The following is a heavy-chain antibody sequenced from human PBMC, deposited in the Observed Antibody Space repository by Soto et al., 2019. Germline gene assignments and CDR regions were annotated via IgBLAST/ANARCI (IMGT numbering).Heavy chain of an antibody. J-gene: IGHJ4*02. D-gene: IGHD6-13*01. CDR1: GGSISSYY. Sequence: PSETLSLTCTVSGGSISSYYWSWIRQPPGKGLEWIGYIYYSGSTNYNPSLKSRVTISVDTSKNQFSLKLSSVTAADTAVYYCARLRGNSSSWYLRYWGQGTLVTVSS. CDR3: ARLRGNSSSWYLRY. CDR2: IYYSGST. V-gene: IGHV4-59*08.